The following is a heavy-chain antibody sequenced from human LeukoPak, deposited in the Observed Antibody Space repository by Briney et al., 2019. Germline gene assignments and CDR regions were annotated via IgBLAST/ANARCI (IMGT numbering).Heavy chain of an antibody. CDR3: ARGPEGNWFDP. J-gene: IGHJ5*02. CDR1: GLTFSTST. CDR2: IVVGSGNT. Sequence: SVKVSCKASGLTFSTSTIQWVRQARGQRLEWIGWIVVGSGNTIYAQKFQERVTITRDMSTSTAYMEVSSLRSEDTAVYYCARGPEGNWFDPWGQGTLVTVSS. V-gene: IGHV1-58*02.